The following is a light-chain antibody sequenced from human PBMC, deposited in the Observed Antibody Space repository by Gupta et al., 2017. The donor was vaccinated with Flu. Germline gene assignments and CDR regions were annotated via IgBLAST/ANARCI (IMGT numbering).Light chain of an antibody. J-gene: IGLJ3*02. CDR3: NSYAGSNNWV. Sequence: SVTISCTGTSSDVGGSKYVAWYQQHPGEVHKLMIYEVSKRPSGVPDRFSGSKSGNTASLTVSGRQAEEEADYYCNSYAGSNNWVFGGGTKVTVL. V-gene: IGLV2-8*01. CDR2: EVS. CDR1: SSDVGGSKY.